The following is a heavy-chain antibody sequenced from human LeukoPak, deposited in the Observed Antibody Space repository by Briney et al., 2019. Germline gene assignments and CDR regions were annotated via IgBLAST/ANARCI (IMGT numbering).Heavy chain of an antibody. Sequence: GGSLRLSCAASGFTFSSYAMSWVCQAPGKGLEWVSAISGSGGSTYYADSVKGRFTISRDNSKNTLYLQMNSLRAEDTAVYYCAKGRTPRVVVVAATLDGFDYWGQGTLVTVSS. J-gene: IGHJ4*02. V-gene: IGHV3-23*01. D-gene: IGHD2-15*01. CDR1: GFTFSSYA. CDR2: ISGSGGST. CDR3: AKGRTPRVVVVAATLDGFDY.